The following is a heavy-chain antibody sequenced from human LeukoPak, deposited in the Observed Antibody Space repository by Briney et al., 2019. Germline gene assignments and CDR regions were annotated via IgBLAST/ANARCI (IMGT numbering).Heavy chain of an antibody. V-gene: IGHV3-48*03. CDR1: GFTLSSYE. CDR2: ISRTGNSI. Sequence: GGSLRLSCAASGFTLSSYEMNWVRLAPGKGLEWISYISRTGNSIYYADSVKGRFTISRGSAKNSLYLQMNSLRAEDTAVYYCARGPYSSNWYVDYWGQGTLVTVSS. J-gene: IGHJ4*02. CDR3: ARGPYSSNWYVDY. D-gene: IGHD6-13*01.